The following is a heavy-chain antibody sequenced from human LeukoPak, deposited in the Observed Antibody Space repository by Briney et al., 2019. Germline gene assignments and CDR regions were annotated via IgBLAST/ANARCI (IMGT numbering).Heavy chain of an antibody. Sequence: GASVKASCKASGGTFISYAISWVRQAPGQGLEWMGGIIPIFGTANYAQKFQGRVTITADESTSTAYMELSSLRSEDTAVYYCARLLAKRYSYGYYYYYGMDVWGQGTTVTVSS. CDR2: IIPIFGTA. CDR3: ARLLAKRYSYGYYYYYGMDV. J-gene: IGHJ6*02. V-gene: IGHV1-69*13. D-gene: IGHD5-18*01. CDR1: GGTFISYA.